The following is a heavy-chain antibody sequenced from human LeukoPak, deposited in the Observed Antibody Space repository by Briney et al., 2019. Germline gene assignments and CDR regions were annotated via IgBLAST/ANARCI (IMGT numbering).Heavy chain of an antibody. CDR2: INSDGSRT. Sequence: GGSLRLSCAASGFTFSSYWMHCVRQAPGKGLVWVSRINSDGSRTSSADSVKGRFTISRENAKNTLYLQMNSLRGEDTAVYYCARAGYGVTLMDVWGKGTTVTISS. CDR1: GFTFSSYW. V-gene: IGHV3-74*01. CDR3: ARAGYGVTLMDV. D-gene: IGHD2-15*01. J-gene: IGHJ6*04.